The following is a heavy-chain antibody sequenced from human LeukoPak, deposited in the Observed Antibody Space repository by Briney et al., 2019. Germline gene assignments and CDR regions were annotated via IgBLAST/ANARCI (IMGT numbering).Heavy chain of an antibody. J-gene: IGHJ4*02. CDR1: GFTFSSSA. Sequence: GGSLRLSCAASGFTFSSSAMSWVRPAPGKGLEWVSAISGSGGSTYYADSVKGRFTISRDNSKNTLYLQMNSLRAEDTAVYYCAKALYYYGSGYDYWGQGTLVTVSS. CDR2: ISGSGGST. CDR3: AKALYYYGSGYDY. V-gene: IGHV3-23*01. D-gene: IGHD3-10*01.